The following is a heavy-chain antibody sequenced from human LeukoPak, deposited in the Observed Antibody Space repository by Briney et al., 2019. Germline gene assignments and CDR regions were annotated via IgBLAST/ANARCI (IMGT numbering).Heavy chain of an antibody. D-gene: IGHD4-17*01. J-gene: IGHJ4*01. CDR1: GFTFSSYA. Sequence: GGSLRLSCAASGFTFSSYATHCVRHPPGKGLEWVSSISGSGGSTYYADSVKGRFTISRDNSKNTLFLKMNSLGAEDTAVYYCAKCTTGNTHYPIDNWGQGTLVTVSS. CDR2: ISGSGGST. V-gene: IGHV3-23*01. CDR3: AKCTTGNTHYPIDN.